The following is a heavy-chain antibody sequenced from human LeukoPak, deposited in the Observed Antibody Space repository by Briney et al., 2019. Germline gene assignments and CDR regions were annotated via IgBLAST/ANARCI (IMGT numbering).Heavy chain of an antibody. Sequence: PGGSLRLACAASGFTFSSYGMHWVRQAPGKGLEWVAFIRYDGSNKYYADSVKGRFTISRDNSKNTLYLQMNSLRDEDTAVYYCASMLGYCSGGSCSVVDYWGQGTLVTVSS. CDR1: GFTFSSYG. CDR2: IRYDGSNK. J-gene: IGHJ4*02. D-gene: IGHD2-15*01. CDR3: ASMLGYCSGGSCSVVDY. V-gene: IGHV3-30*02.